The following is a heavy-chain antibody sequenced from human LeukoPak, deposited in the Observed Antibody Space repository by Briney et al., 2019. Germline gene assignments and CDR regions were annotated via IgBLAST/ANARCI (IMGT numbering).Heavy chain of an antibody. Sequence: SETLSLTCAVYGGSFSGYYWSWIRQPPGKGLEWIGEINHSGSTNYNPSLKSRVTISVDTSKNQFSLKLSSVTAADAAVYYCARGLPPAELVDDYWGQGTLVTVSS. CDR2: INHSGST. J-gene: IGHJ4*02. CDR1: GGSFSGYY. D-gene: IGHD3-10*01. V-gene: IGHV4-34*01. CDR3: ARGLPPAELVDDY.